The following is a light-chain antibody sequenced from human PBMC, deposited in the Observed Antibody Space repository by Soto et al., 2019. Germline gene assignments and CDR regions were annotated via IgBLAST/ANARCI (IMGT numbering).Light chain of an antibody. J-gene: IGKJ1*01. Sequence: EVVLTQSPGTLSLSPGESATLSCRASQSVRSSYLAWYQQKPGQAPRLLIYGASSRATGVPDSFSGSGSGTDFTLTISSLEPEDFAVYYCQQYGTSPVTFGQGNKVEIK. CDR3: QQYGTSPVT. V-gene: IGKV3-20*01. CDR1: QSVRSSY. CDR2: GAS.